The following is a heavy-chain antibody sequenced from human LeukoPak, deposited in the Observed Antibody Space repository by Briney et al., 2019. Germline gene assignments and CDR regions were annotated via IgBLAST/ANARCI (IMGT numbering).Heavy chain of an antibody. CDR3: AKPPDSGYDYPDY. CDR1: EFTFSSYG. J-gene: IGHJ4*02. Sequence: GGSLRLSCAASEFTFSSYGMHWVRQAPGKGLEWVAVISYDGSNKYYADSVKGRFTISRDNSKNTLYLQMNSLRAEDTAVYYCAKPPDSGYDYPDYWGQGTLVTVSS. D-gene: IGHD5-12*01. V-gene: IGHV3-30*18. CDR2: ISYDGSNK.